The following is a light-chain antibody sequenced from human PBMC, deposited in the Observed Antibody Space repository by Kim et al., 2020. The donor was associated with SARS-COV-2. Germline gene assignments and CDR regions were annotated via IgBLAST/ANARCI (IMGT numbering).Light chain of an antibody. CDR1: QSVSSTY. J-gene: IGKJ1*01. CDR2: GAS. CDR3: QQYDSSPWT. V-gene: IGKV3-20*01. Sequence: PGERATLSCRASQSVSSTYLAWYQQRPGQAPRLLMYGASSRATGIPDRFSGSGSGTDFTLTISRLEPEDFAVYYCQQYDSSPWTFGQGTKVDIK.